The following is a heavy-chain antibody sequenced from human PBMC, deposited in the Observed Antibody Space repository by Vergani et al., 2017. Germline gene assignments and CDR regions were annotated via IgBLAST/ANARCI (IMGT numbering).Heavy chain of an antibody. V-gene: IGHV3-48*01. CDR2: ISSSSSTI. CDR3: ARVADFGVVTTNY. CDR1: GFTFSGYG. J-gene: IGHJ4*02. D-gene: IGHD3-3*01. Sequence: VQLVESGGGVVQPGGSLRLSCAASGFTFSGYGMHWVRQAPGKGLEWVSYISSSSSTIYYADSVKGRFTISRDNAKNSLYLQMNSLRAEDTAVYYCARVADFGVVTTNYWGQGTLVTVSS.